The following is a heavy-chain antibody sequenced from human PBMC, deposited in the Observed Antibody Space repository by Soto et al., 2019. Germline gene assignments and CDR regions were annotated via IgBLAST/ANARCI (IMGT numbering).Heavy chain of an antibody. J-gene: IGHJ3*02. V-gene: IGHV3-23*01. CDR3: AKDHKGYCSGGSCYSSPYDAFDI. Sequence: EVQLLESGGGLVQPGGSLRLSCAASGFTFSSYAMSWVRQAPGKGLEWVSAISGSGGSTYYADSVKGRFTISRDNSKNTLYLQMNSLRAEDTAVYYCAKDHKGYCSGGSCYSSPYDAFDIWGQGTMVTVSS. D-gene: IGHD2-15*01. CDR2: ISGSGGST. CDR1: GFTFSSYA.